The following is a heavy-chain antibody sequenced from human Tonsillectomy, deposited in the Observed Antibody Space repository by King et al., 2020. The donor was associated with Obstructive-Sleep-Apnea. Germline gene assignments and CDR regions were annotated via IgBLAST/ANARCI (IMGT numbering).Heavy chain of an antibody. CDR2: IYSGGST. V-gene: IGHV3-66*01. J-gene: IGHJ4*02. Sequence: VQLVESGGGLVQPGGSLRLSCAASGFTVSSNYMSWVRQAPGKGLEWVSVIYSGGSTYYADSVKGRFTISRDNSKNTLYLQMNSLRAEDTAVYHCASFGISSGWAPRFGYWGQGTLVTVSS. D-gene: IGHD6-19*01. CDR1: GFTVSSNY. CDR3: ASFGISSGWAPRFGY.